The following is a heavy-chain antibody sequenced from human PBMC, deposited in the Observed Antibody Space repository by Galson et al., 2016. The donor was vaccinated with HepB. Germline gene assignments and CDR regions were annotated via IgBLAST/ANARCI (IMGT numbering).Heavy chain of an antibody. CDR2: ICASGST. J-gene: IGHJ4*02. CDR3: ARASFTIFGVVILDY. Sequence: WFRQPAGKGLEWIGRICASGSTNDNPSLRSRVTMSVDSSKNQFALRLNSVTAADTAVYYCARASFTIFGVVILDYWGQGALATVSS. D-gene: IGHD3-3*01. V-gene: IGHV4-4*07.